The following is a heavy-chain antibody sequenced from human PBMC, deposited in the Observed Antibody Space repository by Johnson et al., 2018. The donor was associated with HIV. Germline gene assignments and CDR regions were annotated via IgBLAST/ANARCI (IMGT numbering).Heavy chain of an antibody. Sequence: QVQLVESGGGVVQPGRSLRLSCAASGFTFSSYGMHWVRQAPGKGLEWVAVIWYDGSNKYYADSVKGRFTISRDNAKNTLYLQMSSLRAEDTAVYYCTRGLTGDDAFDIWGQGTMVTVSS. CDR2: IWYDGSNK. CDR1: GFTFSSYG. D-gene: IGHD7-27*01. V-gene: IGHV3-33*01. J-gene: IGHJ3*02. CDR3: TRGLTGDDAFDI.